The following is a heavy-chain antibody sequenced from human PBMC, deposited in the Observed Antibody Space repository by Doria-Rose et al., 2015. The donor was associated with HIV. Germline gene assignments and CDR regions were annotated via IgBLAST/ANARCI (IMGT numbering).Heavy chain of an antibody. D-gene: IGHD6-13*01. V-gene: IGHV2-26*01. Sequence: QVQLVQSGPVLVKPTETLTLTCTVPGVSLSSPGMGVSWIRQPPGKALEWLANIFPDDERSYKTSLKSRLTISRCTSKSQVFLTMTDMDPVDTATYYCARIKSSRWYHKYYFDFWGQGTLVIVSA. CDR1: GVSLSSPGMG. CDR3: ARIKSSRWYHKYYFDF. J-gene: IGHJ4*02. CDR2: IFPDDER.